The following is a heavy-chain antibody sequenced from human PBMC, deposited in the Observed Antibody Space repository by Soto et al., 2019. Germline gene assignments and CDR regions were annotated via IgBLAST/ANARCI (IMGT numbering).Heavy chain of an antibody. CDR1: GFPFLSAG. D-gene: IGHD2-8*01. V-gene: IGHV3-30*18. Sequence: TLRLYCSASGFPFLSAGIHWFRQAPGKGLEWVAVISYDGSNKYYADSVKGRFTISRDNSKNTLYLQMNSLRAEDTAVYYCANVLRLDYWGQGTLVNVSA. J-gene: IGHJ4*02. CDR2: ISYDGSNK. CDR3: ANVLRLDY.